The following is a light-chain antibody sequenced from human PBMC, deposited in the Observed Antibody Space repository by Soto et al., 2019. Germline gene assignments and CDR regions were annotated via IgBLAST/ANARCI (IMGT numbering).Light chain of an antibody. Sequence: EIVMTQSPATLSVSPGERATLSCRASQSVSSNLAWYQQKPGQAPRLLIYAASARATGIPTRFSGSGSGTDFTLTNRSPPAEDFAVYYCLEYNNWPPGTFGPGTKVDI. V-gene: IGKV3-15*01. CDR3: LEYNNWPPGT. CDR2: AAS. CDR1: QSVSSN. J-gene: IGKJ3*01.